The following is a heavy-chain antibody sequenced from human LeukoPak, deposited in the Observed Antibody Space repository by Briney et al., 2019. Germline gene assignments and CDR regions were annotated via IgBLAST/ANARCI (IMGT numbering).Heavy chain of an antibody. V-gene: IGHV3-7*03. CDR3: ARNNGMDV. Sequence: GGSLRLSCAASGFTFSSYWMSWVRQVLGRGPEWVANVNRDGSETYYLDSVKGRFTISKDNAKNSLYLQMNSLRAEDTALYHCARNNGMDVWGQGTTVIVSS. J-gene: IGHJ6*02. CDR2: VNRDGSET. CDR1: GFTFSSYW.